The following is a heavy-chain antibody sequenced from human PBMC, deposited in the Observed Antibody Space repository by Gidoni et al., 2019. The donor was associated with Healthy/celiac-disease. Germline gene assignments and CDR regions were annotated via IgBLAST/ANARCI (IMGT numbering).Heavy chain of an antibody. CDR1: GSTFSRYG. D-gene: IGHD5-12*01. V-gene: IGHV3-33*01. J-gene: IGHJ4*02. CDR2: IWYDGSNK. CDR3: ARAPMATTRWYFDY. Sequence: QVQLVEFGGGVVQPGRSLRLSCAASGSTFSRYGMHWVRQAPGKGLEWVAVIWYDGSNKYYADSVKGRFTISRDNSKNTLYLQMNSLRAEDTAVYYCARAPMATTRWYFDYWGQGTLVTVSS.